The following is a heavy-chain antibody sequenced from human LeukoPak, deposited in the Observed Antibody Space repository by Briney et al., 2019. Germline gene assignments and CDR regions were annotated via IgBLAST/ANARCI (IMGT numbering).Heavy chain of an antibody. CDR2: ISYDGSNK. CDR3: ARAEGSSGWYYFDY. CDR1: GFTFSSYA. D-gene: IGHD6-19*01. Sequence: PGGSLRLSCAASGFTFSSYAMHWVRQAPGKGLEWVAVISYDGSNKYYADSVKGRFTISRDKSKNTLYLQMNSLRAEDTAVYYCARAEGSSGWYYFDYWGQGTLVTVSS. J-gene: IGHJ4*02. V-gene: IGHV3-30-3*01.